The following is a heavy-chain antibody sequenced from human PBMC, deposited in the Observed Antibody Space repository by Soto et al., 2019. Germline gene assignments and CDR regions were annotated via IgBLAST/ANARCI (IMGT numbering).Heavy chain of an antibody. CDR3: ARAPWGGDSYGMDV. CDR1: GCTFSSYS. D-gene: IGHD2-21*02. J-gene: IGHJ6*02. Sequence: GGSLRLSCAASGCTFSSYSMNWVRQAPGKGLEWVSSISSSSSYIYYADSVKGRFTISRDNAKNSLYLQMNSLRAEDTAVYYCARAPWGGDSYGMDVWGQGTTVTVSS. CDR2: ISSSSSYI. V-gene: IGHV3-21*01.